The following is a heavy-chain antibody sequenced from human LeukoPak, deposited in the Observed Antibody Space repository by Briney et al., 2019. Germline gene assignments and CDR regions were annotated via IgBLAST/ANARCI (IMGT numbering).Heavy chain of an antibody. D-gene: IGHD2-21*02. CDR3: ARDDHEVVTWYYAMDV. J-gene: IGHJ6*02. V-gene: IGHV3-21*01. CDR2: ISSSSSLI. CDR1: GFTFSIYN. Sequence: GGSLRLSCAASGFTFSIYNMNWVRRAPGKGLEWVSSISSSSSLIYYADSVKGRFTISRDNAKNSLYLQMNSLRAEDTAVYYCARDDHEVVTWYYAMDVWGQGTTVTVSS.